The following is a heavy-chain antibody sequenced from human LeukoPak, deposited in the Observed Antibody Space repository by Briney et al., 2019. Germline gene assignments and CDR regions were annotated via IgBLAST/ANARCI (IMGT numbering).Heavy chain of an antibody. CDR1: GGSISSYY. D-gene: IGHD1-14*01. Sequence: SETLSLTCTVSGGSISSYYWSWLRQPPGKGLEWIGYIYYSGSTNYNPSLKSRVTISIDTSKNQFSLRMSSVTAADTAMYYCAKEGPEGRYYFEFWGQGNLVTVSS. V-gene: IGHV4-59*01. CDR2: IYYSGST. J-gene: IGHJ4*02. CDR3: AKEGPEGRYYFEF.